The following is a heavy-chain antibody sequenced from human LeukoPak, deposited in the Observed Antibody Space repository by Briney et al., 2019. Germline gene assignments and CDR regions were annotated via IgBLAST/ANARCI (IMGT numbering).Heavy chain of an antibody. Sequence: GASVNVSCKASGYTFTSYGISWVRQAPGQGLEWMGWISAYNGNTNYAQNLQGRVTMTTDTSTSTAYMELRSLRSDDTAVYYCARVVSGIWFDPWGQGTLVTVSS. D-gene: IGHD3-10*01. CDR3: ARVVSGIWFDP. CDR1: GYTFTSYG. CDR2: ISAYNGNT. J-gene: IGHJ5*02. V-gene: IGHV1-18*01.